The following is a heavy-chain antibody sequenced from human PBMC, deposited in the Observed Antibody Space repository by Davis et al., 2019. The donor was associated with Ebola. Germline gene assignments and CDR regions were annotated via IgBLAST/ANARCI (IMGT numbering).Heavy chain of an antibody. Sequence: SETLSLTCTVSGGSISSSSYYWGWIRQPPGKGLEWIGYIYYSGSTNYNPSLKSRVTISVDTSKNQFSLKLSSVTAADTAVYYCARALYGSNFDYWGQGTLVTVSS. CDR3: ARALYGSNFDY. V-gene: IGHV4-61*05. D-gene: IGHD6-13*01. CDR1: GGSISSSSYY. CDR2: IYYSGST. J-gene: IGHJ4*02.